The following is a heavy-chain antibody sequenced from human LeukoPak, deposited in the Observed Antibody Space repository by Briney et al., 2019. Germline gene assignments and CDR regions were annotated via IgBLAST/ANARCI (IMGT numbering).Heavy chain of an antibody. V-gene: IGHV1-2*02. CDR1: GYTFTGYY. D-gene: IGHD6-25*01. Sequence: ASVKVSCKASGYTFTGYYMHWVRQAPEQGLEWMGWINPNSGGTNYAQDFQGRVTMTRDPSISTAYMELSGLRSDDTAVYFCARQSSGFFASDYWGQGTLVTVSS. CDR2: INPNSGGT. CDR3: ARQSSGFFASDY. J-gene: IGHJ4*02.